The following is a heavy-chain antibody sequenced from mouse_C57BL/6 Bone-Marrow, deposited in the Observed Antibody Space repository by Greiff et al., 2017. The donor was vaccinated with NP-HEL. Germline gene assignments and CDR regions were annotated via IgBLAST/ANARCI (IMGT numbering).Heavy chain of an antibody. Sequence: EVKVVESEGGLVQPGSSMKLSCTASGFTFSDYYMAWVRQVPEKGLEWVANINYDGSSTYYLDSLKSRFIISRDNAKNILYLQMSSLTSEDTATYYCARDRMGLDYWGQGTTLTVSS. CDR3: ARDRMGLDY. CDR2: INYDGSST. D-gene: IGHD2-3*01. J-gene: IGHJ2*01. V-gene: IGHV5-16*01. CDR1: GFTFSDYY.